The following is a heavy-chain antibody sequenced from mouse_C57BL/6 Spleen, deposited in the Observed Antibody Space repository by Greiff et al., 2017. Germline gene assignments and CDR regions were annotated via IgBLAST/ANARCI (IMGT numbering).Heavy chain of an antibody. CDR1: GYTFTSYW. CDR2: IYPSDSET. J-gene: IGHJ2*01. CDR3: ARFPGYYVDY. Sequence: QVQLKQPGAELVRPGSSVKLSCKASGYTFTSYWMAWVKQRPGQGLEWIGNIYPSDSETHYNQKFKDKATLTVDKTSSTAYMQLSSLTSEDAAVYYCARFPGYYVDYWGQGTTLTVSS. V-gene: IGHV1-61*01.